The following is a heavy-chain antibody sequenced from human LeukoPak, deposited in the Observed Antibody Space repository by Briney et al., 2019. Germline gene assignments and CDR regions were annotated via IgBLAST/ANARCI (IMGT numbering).Heavy chain of an antibody. CDR1: GFTFSGSA. CDR2: IRSKANSYAT. Sequence: GGSLKLSCAASGFTFSGSAMHWVRQASGKGLEWVGRIRSKANSYATAYAASVKGRFTISRDDSKNTAYLQMNSLKTEDTAVYYCARKHTYGLDWGQGTLVTVSS. D-gene: IGHD5-18*01. V-gene: IGHV3-73*01. J-gene: IGHJ4*02. CDR3: ARKHTYGLD.